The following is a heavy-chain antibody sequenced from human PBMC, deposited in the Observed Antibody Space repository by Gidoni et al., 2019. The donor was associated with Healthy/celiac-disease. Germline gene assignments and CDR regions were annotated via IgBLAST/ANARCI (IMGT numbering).Heavy chain of an antibody. D-gene: IGHD6-13*01. CDR2: IIPIFGTA. J-gene: IGHJ4*02. V-gene: IGHV1-69*01. CDR3: ARGLGQQLVRVYFDY. Sequence: QVQLVQSGAEVKKPGPSVKVSCKASGGTFSSYAISWVPQAPGQGLEWMGGIIPIFGTANYAQKFQGRVTIPEDESTSTAYMELSSLRSEDTAVYYCARGLGQQLVRVYFDYWGQGTLVTVSS. CDR1: GGTFSSYA.